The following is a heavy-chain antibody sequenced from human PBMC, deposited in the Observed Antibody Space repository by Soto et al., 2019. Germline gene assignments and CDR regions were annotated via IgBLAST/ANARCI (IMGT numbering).Heavy chain of an antibody. CDR3: AKLAQYYGSGSYYNVGPNWFDP. Sequence: QITLKESGPTLVKPTQTLTLTCTFSGFSLSTSGVGVGWIRQPPGKALEWLALIYWADDKRYSPSLKSRLTITKETSKNQVSLTMTNMDPVDTATYYCAKLAQYYGSGSYYNVGPNWFDPCGQGTLFTVSS. D-gene: IGHD3-10*01. V-gene: IGHV2-5*02. CDR1: GFSLSTSGVG. CDR2: IYWADDK. J-gene: IGHJ5*02.